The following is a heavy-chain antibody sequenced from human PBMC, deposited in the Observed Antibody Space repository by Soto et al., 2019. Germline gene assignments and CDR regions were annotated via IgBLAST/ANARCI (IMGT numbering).Heavy chain of an antibody. CDR2: ISAYNGNT. V-gene: IGHV1-18*01. Sequence: ASVKVSCKASGYTFTSYGISWVRQAPGQGLEWMGWISAYNGNTNYAQKLQGRVTMTTDTSTSKVYMELRSLRSDDTAVYYCARRGGYSPGNYYGMDVWGQGTTVTVSS. CDR1: GYTFTSYG. D-gene: IGHD5-18*01. CDR3: ARRGGYSPGNYYGMDV. J-gene: IGHJ6*02.